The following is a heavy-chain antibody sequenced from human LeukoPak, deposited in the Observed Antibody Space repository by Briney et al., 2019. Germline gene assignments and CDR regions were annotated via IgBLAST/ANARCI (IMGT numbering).Heavy chain of an antibody. CDR1: GFTFSSYE. CDR2: ISSSGSTI. J-gene: IGHJ4*02. Sequence: GGSLRLSCAASGFTFSSYEMNWVRQAPGKGLEWVSYISSSGSTIYYADSVKGRFTISRDNAKNSLYLQMNSLRAEDTAVYYCARIEVKAHYDILTGYYNGYWGQGTLVTVSS. D-gene: IGHD3-9*01. V-gene: IGHV3-48*03. CDR3: ARIEVKAHYDILTGYYNGY.